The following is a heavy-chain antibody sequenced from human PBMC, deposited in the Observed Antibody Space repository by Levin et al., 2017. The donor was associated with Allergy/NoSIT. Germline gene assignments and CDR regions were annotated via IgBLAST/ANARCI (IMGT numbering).Heavy chain of an antibody. J-gene: IGHJ4*02. CDR2: IYWDDDK. CDR1: GFSLSTSGVG. V-gene: IGHV2-5*02. Sequence: SGPTLVKPTQTLTLTCTFSGFSLSTSGVGVGWIRQPPGKTLEWLALIYWDDDKRYRSSMKTRLTITKDTSKNQVVLTMTNMDPVETATYYWAQGTYVSSWYPHYWGQGTLVTVSS. CDR3: AQGTYVSSWYPHY. D-gene: IGHD6-13*01.